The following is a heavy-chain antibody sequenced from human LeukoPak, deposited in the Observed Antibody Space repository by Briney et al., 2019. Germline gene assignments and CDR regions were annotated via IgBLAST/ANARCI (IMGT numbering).Heavy chain of an antibody. CDR1: GYTFTGYY. V-gene: IGHV1-2*02. CDR2: INPNSGGT. D-gene: IGHD6-19*01. CDR3: ARDHGAVAMIYYFDY. J-gene: IGHJ4*02. Sequence: GASVKVSCKASGYTFTGYYMHWVRQAPGQGLEWMGWINPNSGGTNYAQKFQGRVTMTRDTSISTAYMELSRLRSDDTAVYYCARDHGAVAMIYYFDYWGQGTLVTVSS.